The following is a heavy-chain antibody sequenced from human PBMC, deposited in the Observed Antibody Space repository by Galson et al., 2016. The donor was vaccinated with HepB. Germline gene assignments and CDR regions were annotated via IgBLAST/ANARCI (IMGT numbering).Heavy chain of an antibody. CDR1: GYTFVNSW. CDR2: IYPGDSDT. Sequence: QSGAEVNKPGESLKISCKASGYTFVNSWIAWVRQMPGKGLEWMGMIYPGDSDTRYSPSFQGLVTISADKSINTAYLQWRTLKASDTAMYYCARPQNYSNFDRWGQGTLVSVSS. D-gene: IGHD4-11*01. J-gene: IGHJ5*02. CDR3: ARPQNYSNFDR. V-gene: IGHV5-51*01.